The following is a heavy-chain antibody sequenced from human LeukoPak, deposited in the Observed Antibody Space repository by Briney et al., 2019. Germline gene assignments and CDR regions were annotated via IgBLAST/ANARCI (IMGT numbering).Heavy chain of an antibody. Sequence: GASVKVSCKASGYTFTDYGINWVRQAPGQGLEWMGWINTYTGNATYAQAFTGRFVFSFDSSVSTAYLQIGRLKTEDTAVYYCATEGRDYWGQGALVTVSS. V-gene: IGHV7-4-1*01. CDR3: ATEGRDY. CDR1: GYTFTDYG. J-gene: IGHJ4*02. D-gene: IGHD3-10*01. CDR2: INTYTGNA.